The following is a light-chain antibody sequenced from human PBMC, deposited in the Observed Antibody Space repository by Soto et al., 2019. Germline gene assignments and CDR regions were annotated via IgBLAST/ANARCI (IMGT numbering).Light chain of an antibody. CDR2: GAS. CDR3: QQYGSSPSVT. CDR1: QSVSSSY. V-gene: IGKV3-20*01. Sequence: EIVLTQSPGTLSLSPGEIATLSCRASQSVSSSYLAWYQQKPGQAPRLLIYGASSRATGIPDRFSGSGSGTDFTLTISRLEPEDFAVYYCQQYGSSPSVTFGQGTKVEIK. J-gene: IGKJ1*01.